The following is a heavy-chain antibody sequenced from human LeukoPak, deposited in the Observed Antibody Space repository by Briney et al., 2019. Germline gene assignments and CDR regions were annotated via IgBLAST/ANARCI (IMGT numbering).Heavy chain of an antibody. CDR2: ITSSGSTI. CDR3: AREAGDQFDY. J-gene: IGHJ4*02. V-gene: IGHV3-48*03. D-gene: IGHD3-10*01. CDR1: GFTFSSYE. Sequence: GGSLRLSCAASGFTFSSYEMNWVRQAPEKGLEWVSYITSSGSTIYYADSVKGRFTISRDNAKNSLYLQMNSLRAEDTAVYYCAREAGDQFDYWGQGTLVTVSP.